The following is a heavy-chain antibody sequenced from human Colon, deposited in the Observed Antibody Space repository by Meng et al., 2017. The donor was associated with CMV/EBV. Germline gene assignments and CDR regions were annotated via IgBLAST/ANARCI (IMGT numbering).Heavy chain of an antibody. CDR1: GYTFIGHY. Sequence: SGYTFIGHYMHWVRQAPGQGLEWIGWINPNSGGTNYAQKFQDRVTMTRDTSISTVYMELYSLRSDDDTAVYYCARDSGSYYPIWDFDLWGRGTLVTVSS. D-gene: IGHD1-26*01. J-gene: IGHJ2*01. CDR2: INPNSGGT. CDR3: ARDSGSYYPIWDFDL. V-gene: IGHV1-2*02.